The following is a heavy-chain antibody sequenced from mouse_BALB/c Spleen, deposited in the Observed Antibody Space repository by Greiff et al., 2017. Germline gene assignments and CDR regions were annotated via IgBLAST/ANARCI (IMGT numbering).Heavy chain of an antibody. CDR2: INPYNGAT. V-gene: IGHV1-37*01. J-gene: IGHJ3*01. CDR3: ARDGWKETWFAY. CDR1: GYSFTGYF. Sequence: EVQLQQSGPELVKPGASVKISCKASGYSFTGYFMNWVKQSHVKSLEWIGRINPYNGATSYNQNFKDKASLTVDKSSSTAYMELHSLTSEDSAVYYCARDGWKETWFAYWGQGTLVTVSA. D-gene: IGHD1-1*02.